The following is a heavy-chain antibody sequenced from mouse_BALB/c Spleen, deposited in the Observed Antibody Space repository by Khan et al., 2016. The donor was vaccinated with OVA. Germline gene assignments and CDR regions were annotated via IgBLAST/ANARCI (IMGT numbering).Heavy chain of an antibody. CDR2: ISSGGHYT. J-gene: IGHJ3*01. CDR1: GFTFSTYG. Sequence: EVELVESGGDLVKPGGSLKLSCAASGFTFSTYGMSWVRQTPDMRLEWVATISSGGHYTYYPDSVKGRFTISRDNAKNTLYLQMNSLKSEDTAIYYCARLAYYYNSEGFAYWGQGTLVTVSA. V-gene: IGHV5-6*01. CDR3: ARLAYYYNSEGFAY. D-gene: IGHD1-1*02.